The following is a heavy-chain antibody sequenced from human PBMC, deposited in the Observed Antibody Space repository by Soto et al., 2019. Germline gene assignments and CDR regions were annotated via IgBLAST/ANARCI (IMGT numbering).Heavy chain of an antibody. Sequence: QMQLQESGPGLVKPSETLSLTCTVSGGSINNYYLSWLRQPPGKRLEWIGYIFYSGSTNYNPSLKSRVTMSLDTSKNQFSLKLSSVTTADTAVYYCAILGGDQDWYSDLWGRGTLVTVSS. CDR1: GGSINNYY. V-gene: IGHV4-59*01. CDR3: AILGGDQDWYSDL. J-gene: IGHJ2*01. CDR2: IFYSGST. D-gene: IGHD2-21*01.